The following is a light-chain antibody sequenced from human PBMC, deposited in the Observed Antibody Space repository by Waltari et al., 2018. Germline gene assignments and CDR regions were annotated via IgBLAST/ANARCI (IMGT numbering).Light chain of an antibody. CDR2: WAS. Sequence: DIVMTQSPDSLAVSLGERATINCKSSQSVLYSSNNKNYLAWYQQKPGKPPKLLIYWASTRESGVPERFGGSGSGTDFTLTISSLQAEDVAVYYCQQYYSTPLTFGGGTKVEIK. V-gene: IGKV4-1*01. CDR1: QSVLYSSNNKNY. J-gene: IGKJ4*01. CDR3: QQYYSTPLT.